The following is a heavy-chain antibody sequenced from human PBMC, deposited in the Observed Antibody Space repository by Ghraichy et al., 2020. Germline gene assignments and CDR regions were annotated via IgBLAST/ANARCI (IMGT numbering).Heavy chain of an antibody. CDR1: GFNFANAW. Sequence: GGSLRLSCAASGFNFANAWISWVRQVPGKGLEWVGRIKSNSDGGTPDYAAPVKGRFTISRDDSKDTLYLIMNDLRIEDTAVYYCTTEVLWFGDAFYIRLLEYWGQGTLVTGSS. CDR2: IKSNSDGGTP. V-gene: IGHV3-15*01. D-gene: IGHD3-10*01. CDR3: TTEVLWFGDAFYIRLLEY. J-gene: IGHJ4*02.